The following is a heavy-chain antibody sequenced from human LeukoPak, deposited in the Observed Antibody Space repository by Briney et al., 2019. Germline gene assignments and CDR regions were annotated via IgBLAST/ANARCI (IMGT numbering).Heavy chain of an antibody. D-gene: IGHD3-10*01. V-gene: IGHV4-4*02. CDR3: ARDYYGSRKVYYFDY. CDR2: IYHSGST. CDR1: GGSISSSNW. Sequence: SETLSLTCAVSGGSISSSNWWSWVRQPPGKGLEWIGEIYHSGSTNYNPSLKSRVTISVDKSKNQFSLKLSSVTAADTAVYYCARDYYGSRKVYYFDYWGQGTLVTVSS. J-gene: IGHJ4*02.